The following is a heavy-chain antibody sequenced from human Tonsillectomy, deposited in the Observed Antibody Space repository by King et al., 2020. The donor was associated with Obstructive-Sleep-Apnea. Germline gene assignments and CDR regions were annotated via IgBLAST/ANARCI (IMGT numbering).Heavy chain of an antibody. D-gene: IGHD3-10*01. CDR1: GGSITSYY. Sequence: VQLQESGPGLVKPSETLSLTCNVSGGSITSYYWSWIRQPPGKRLEWIGHIYYSGSTDYNPSLKSRVTISVATSKNQISLKVKSVTAADTAVYYCATSAPGSWGQGTLVTVSS. J-gene: IGHJ4*02. V-gene: IGHV4-59*08. CDR2: IYYSGST. CDR3: ATSAPGS.